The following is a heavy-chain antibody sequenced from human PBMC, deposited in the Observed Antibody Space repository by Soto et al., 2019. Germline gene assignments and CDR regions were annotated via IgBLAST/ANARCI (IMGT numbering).Heavy chain of an antibody. CDR1: GGSFSGYY. Sequence: SETLSLTCAVYGGSFSGYYWSWIRQPPGKGLEWIGEINHSGGTNYNPSLKSRVTISVDTSKNQFSLKLSSVTAADTAVYYCARVLGTVTTAYFDYWGQGTLVTVSS. CDR2: INHSGGT. J-gene: IGHJ4*02. D-gene: IGHD4-4*01. V-gene: IGHV4-34*01. CDR3: ARVLGTVTTAYFDY.